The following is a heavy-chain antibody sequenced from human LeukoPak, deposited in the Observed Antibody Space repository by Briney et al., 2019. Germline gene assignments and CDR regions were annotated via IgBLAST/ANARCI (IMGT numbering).Heavy chain of an antibody. CDR2: IGSSSSYI. Sequence: GGSLRLSCAASGFTFSNYWMHWVRQAPGKGLEWVSSIGSSSSYIFYADSVKGRFTISRDNAKNSLYLQMNSLRVEDTAVYYCARVPYSSSWYYFDYWGQGTLVTVSS. CDR1: GFTFSNYW. J-gene: IGHJ4*02. D-gene: IGHD6-13*01. V-gene: IGHV3-21*06. CDR3: ARVPYSSSWYYFDY.